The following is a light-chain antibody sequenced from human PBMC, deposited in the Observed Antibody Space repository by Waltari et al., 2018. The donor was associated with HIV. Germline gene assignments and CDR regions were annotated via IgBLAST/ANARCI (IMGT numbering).Light chain of an antibody. J-gene: IGKJ1*01. CDR3: QQYSSSPQT. CDR2: GAS. CDR1: QSISSNY. V-gene: IGKV3-20*01. Sequence: EIVLTQSPGPLSLSPGERATLSCRASQSISSNYLAWYQQRPGQAPRLLIYGASNRATGIPDRFSGSGSGTDFTLTINRLEPEDFAMFYCQQYSSSPQTFGQGTKVEIK.